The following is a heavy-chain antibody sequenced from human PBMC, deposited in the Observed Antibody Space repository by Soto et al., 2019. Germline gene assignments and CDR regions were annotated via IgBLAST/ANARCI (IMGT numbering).Heavy chain of an antibody. CDR1: GGSISSGGDS. CDR3: ARVAYYDILTGLFGANWFDP. D-gene: IGHD3-9*01. V-gene: IGHV4-30-2*01. CDR2: IYHSGST. J-gene: IGHJ5*02. Sequence: PSETLSLTCAVSGGSISSGGDSWSWIRQPPGKGLEWIGYIYHSGSTYYNPSLKSRVTISVDRSKNQFSLKLSSVTAADTAVYYCARVAYYDILTGLFGANWFDPWGQGTLVTVSS.